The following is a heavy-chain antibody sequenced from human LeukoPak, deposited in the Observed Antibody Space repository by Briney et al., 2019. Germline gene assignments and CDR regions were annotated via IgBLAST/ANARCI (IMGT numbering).Heavy chain of an antibody. V-gene: IGHV3-53*01. CDR3: ARGLSGSYHYFDY. CDR1: GFTVSSNY. J-gene: IGHJ4*02. CDR2: IYSGGST. Sequence: GGSLRLSCAVSGFTVSSNYMSWVRQAPGKGLEWVSVIYSGGSTYYADSVKGRFTISRGNSKNTLYLQVNSLRAEDTAVYYCARGLSGSYHYFDYWGQGTLVTVSS. D-gene: IGHD1-26*01.